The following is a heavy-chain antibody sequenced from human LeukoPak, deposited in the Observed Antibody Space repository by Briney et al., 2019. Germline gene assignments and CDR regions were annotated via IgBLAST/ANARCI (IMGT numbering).Heavy chain of an antibody. CDR3: ARDSSSSGTRNWFDP. Sequence: QAGGSLRLSCAASGFTFSSYAMSWVRQAPGKGLEWVAVIWYDGSNKYYADSVKGRFTVSRDNSKNTLYLQMNSLRAEDTAVYYCARDSSSSGTRNWFDPWGQGTLVTVSS. CDR1: GFTFSSYA. CDR2: IWYDGSNK. J-gene: IGHJ5*02. D-gene: IGHD6-19*01. V-gene: IGHV3-33*08.